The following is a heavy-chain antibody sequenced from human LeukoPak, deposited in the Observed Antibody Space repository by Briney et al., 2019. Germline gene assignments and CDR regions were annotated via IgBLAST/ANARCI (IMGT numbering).Heavy chain of an antibody. Sequence: PGGSLRLSCAASGLTFSSAWMSWVRQAPGKGLEWVGRIKSKTDGATTDYTAPVKGRFTISRDDSKNTLYLQMNSLKTEDTAVYYCTADLGTTSLQDYYYYMDVWGDGTTVTVSS. J-gene: IGHJ6*03. CDR1: GLTFSSAW. CDR2: IKSKTDGATT. D-gene: IGHD1-7*01. CDR3: TADLGTTSLQDYYYYMDV. V-gene: IGHV3-15*01.